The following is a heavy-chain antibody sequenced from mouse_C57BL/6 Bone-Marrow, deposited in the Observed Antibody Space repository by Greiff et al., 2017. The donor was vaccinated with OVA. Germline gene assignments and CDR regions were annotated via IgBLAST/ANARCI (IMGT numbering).Heavy chain of an antibody. CDR3: ARSEGYPYYAMDY. V-gene: IGHV1-81*01. CDR1: GYTFTSYG. J-gene: IGHJ4*01. D-gene: IGHD2-2*01. Sequence: QVQLQQSGAELARPGASVKLSCKASGYTFTSYGISWVKQRTGQGLEWIGEIYPRSGNTYYNEKFKGKATLTADKSSSTAYMQLSSLTSEDSAVYYCARSEGYPYYAMDYWGQGTSVTVSS. CDR2: IYPRSGNT.